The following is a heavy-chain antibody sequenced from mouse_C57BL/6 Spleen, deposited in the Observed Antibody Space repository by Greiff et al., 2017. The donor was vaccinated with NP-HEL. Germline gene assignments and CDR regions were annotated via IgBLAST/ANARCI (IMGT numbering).Heavy chain of an antibody. CDR1: GYTFTDYE. CDR3: TRPYDYEWRFAY. D-gene: IGHD2-4*01. J-gene: IGHJ3*01. Sequence: QVQLQQSGAELVRPGASVTLSCKASGYTFTDYEMHWVKQTPVHGLEWIGAIDPETGGTAYNQKFKGKAILTADKSSSTAYMELRSLTSEDSAVYYCTRPYDYEWRFAYWGQGTLVTVSA. V-gene: IGHV1-15*01. CDR2: IDPETGGT.